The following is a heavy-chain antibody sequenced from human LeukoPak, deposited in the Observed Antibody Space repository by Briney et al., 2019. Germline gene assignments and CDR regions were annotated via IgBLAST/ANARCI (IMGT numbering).Heavy chain of an antibody. CDR3: ARGGYYDFWSGYSGPKTVPSVEPGYFDY. V-gene: IGHV3-21*01. D-gene: IGHD3-3*01. Sequence: GGSLRLSCAASGFTFSSYSMTWVRQAPGKGLEWVSSFTSGSRSIYYADSVKGRFTISRDNAKKSLYLQMNSLRAEDTAIYYCARGGYYDFWSGYSGPKTVPSVEPGYFDYWGQGTLVTVSS. CDR2: FTSGSRSI. CDR1: GFTFSSYS. J-gene: IGHJ4*02.